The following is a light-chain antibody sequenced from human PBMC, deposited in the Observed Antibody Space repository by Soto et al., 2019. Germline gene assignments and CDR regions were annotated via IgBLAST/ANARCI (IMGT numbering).Light chain of an antibody. CDR2: AAS. CDR3: QQSYSTPQT. J-gene: IGKJ1*01. Sequence: DIQMTQSPSSLSASVGDRVTITCRASQSISSYLNWHQQKPGKAPKLLIYAASSLQSGVPSRFSGSGSGTDFTLTISSLQPEDFATYYYQQSYSTPQTFGQGTKVDIK. CDR1: QSISSY. V-gene: IGKV1-39*01.